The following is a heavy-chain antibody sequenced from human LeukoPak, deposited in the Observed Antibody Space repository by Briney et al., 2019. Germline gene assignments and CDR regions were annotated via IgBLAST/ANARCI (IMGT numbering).Heavy chain of an antibody. Sequence: QSGGSLRLSFAASGFTFSSYWMSWVRQAPGKGLKWVANIKQDGSEKYYVDSVKGRFTISRDNAKNSLSLQMNSLRAEDTAVYYCARPHNSSSLFDNWGQGTLVTVSS. J-gene: IGHJ4*02. D-gene: IGHD6-6*01. CDR2: IKQDGSEK. V-gene: IGHV3-7*01. CDR1: GFTFSSYW. CDR3: ARPHNSSSLFDN.